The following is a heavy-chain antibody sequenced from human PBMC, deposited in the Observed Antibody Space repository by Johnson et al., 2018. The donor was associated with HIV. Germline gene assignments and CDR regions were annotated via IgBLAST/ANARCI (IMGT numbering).Heavy chain of an antibody. D-gene: IGHD2-15*01. CDR3: ARSKDCSVGTCPDAFDI. CDR2: ISSRGTTI. Sequence: QMQLVESGGGLVKPGGSLRLSCVASGFTFSAYYMSWIRQAPGKGLEWVSYISSRGTTIYSADSVQGRFTTSKDNAKNSLYLQMNCLRAEDTAVYYCARSKDCSVGTCPDAFDIWGQGTLVMVSS. V-gene: IGHV3-11*04. CDR1: GFTFSAYY. J-gene: IGHJ3*02.